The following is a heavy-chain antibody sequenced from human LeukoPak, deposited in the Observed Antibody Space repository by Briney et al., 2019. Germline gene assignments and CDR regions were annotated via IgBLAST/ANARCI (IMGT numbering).Heavy chain of an antibody. CDR2: ISSSSSTI. D-gene: IGHD3-22*01. CDR3: AKLPQSYDSSGSIDY. V-gene: IGHV3-48*01. CDR1: GFTFSSYS. J-gene: IGHJ4*02. Sequence: PGGSLRLSCAASGFTFSSYSMNWVRQAPGKGLEWVSYISSSSSTIYYADSVKGRFTISRDNAKNSLYLQMNSLRAEDTAVYYCAKLPQSYDSSGSIDYWGQGTLVTVSS.